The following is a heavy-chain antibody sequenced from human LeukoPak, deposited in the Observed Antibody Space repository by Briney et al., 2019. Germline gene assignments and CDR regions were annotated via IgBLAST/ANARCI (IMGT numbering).Heavy chain of an antibody. CDR1: GFISSDYY. CDR3: ARHGSGSSFDY. V-gene: IGHV3-11*03. J-gene: IGHJ4*02. CDR2: ITSSSTTYT. D-gene: IGHD5-12*01. Sequence: GGFLRLSCAASGFISSDYYMSWIRQAPGKGLEWISYITSSSTTYTNYAGSVKGRFTISRDNAKNSLYLQMNSLRSDDTAVYYCARHGSGSSFDYWGQGTLVTVSS.